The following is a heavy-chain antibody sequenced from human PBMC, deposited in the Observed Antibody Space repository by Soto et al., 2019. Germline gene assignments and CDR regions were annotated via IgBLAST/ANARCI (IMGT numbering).Heavy chain of an antibody. V-gene: IGHV3-48*03. J-gene: IGHJ4*02. Sequence: PGGSLRLSCAASGFTFSSYEMNRVRQAPGKGLEWVSYISSGGSTIYYADSVRGRFTISRDNAKNSLYLQMNSLRAEDTAVYYCARDDSGYPSYFHYWGQGTLVTVSS. D-gene: IGHD3-16*02. CDR2: ISSGGSTI. CDR3: ARDDSGYPSYFHY. CDR1: GFTFSSYE.